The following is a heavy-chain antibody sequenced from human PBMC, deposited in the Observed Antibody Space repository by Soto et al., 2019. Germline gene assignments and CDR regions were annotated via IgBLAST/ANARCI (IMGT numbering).Heavy chain of an antibody. CDR3: AREGVRGVIPPGGYYYGMDV. CDR2: MNPNSGNT. Sequence: ASVKVSCKASGYTFTSYDINWVRQATGQGLEWMGWMNPNSGNTGYAQKFQGRVTMTRNTSISTAYMELSSLRSKDTAVYYCAREGVRGVIPPGGYYYGMDVWGQGTKVTVSS. J-gene: IGHJ6*02. CDR1: GYTFTSYD. V-gene: IGHV1-8*01. D-gene: IGHD3-10*01.